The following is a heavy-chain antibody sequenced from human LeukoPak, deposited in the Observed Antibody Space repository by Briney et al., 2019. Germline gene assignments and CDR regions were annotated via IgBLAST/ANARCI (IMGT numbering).Heavy chain of an antibody. CDR2: ISSSSSYI. Sequence: GGSLRLSCAASGFTFSSYSMNWDRQAPGKGLEWVSSISSSSSYIYYADSVKGRCTISRDNAKNSLYLQMNSMGAEDSAVYFCARFGGGYGMDVWGQGTTVTVSS. CDR1: GFTFSSYS. CDR3: ARFGGGYGMDV. V-gene: IGHV3-21*06. J-gene: IGHJ6*02. D-gene: IGHD2-15*01.